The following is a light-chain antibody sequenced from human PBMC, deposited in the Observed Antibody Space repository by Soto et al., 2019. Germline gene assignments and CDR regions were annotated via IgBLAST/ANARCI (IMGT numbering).Light chain of an antibody. CDR1: QRVSSSY. J-gene: IGKJ2*01. Sequence: EIVLTQSPGTLSLSPGERATLSCRASQRVSSSYLAWYQQKPGQAPRLLIYGASSRATGIPDMFSGSGSGTDVTLTISRLEPEDYAVYFCQRYGSAPPFTFGQGTKVEI. CDR3: QRYGSAPPFT. V-gene: IGKV3-20*01. CDR2: GAS.